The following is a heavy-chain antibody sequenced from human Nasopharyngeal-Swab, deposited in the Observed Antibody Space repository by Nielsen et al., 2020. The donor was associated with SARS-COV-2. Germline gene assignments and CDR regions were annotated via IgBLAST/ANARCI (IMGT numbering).Heavy chain of an antibody. CDR2: ISYDGSNK. J-gene: IGHJ4*02. Sequence: SCKASGGTFSSYAMHWVRQAPGKGLEWVAVISYDGSNKYYADSVKGRFTISRDNSKNTLYLQMNSLRAEDTAVYYCAREDTMIVTPDYWGQGTLVTVSS. D-gene: IGHD3-22*01. CDR1: GGTFSSYA. CDR3: AREDTMIVTPDY. V-gene: IGHV3-30-3*01.